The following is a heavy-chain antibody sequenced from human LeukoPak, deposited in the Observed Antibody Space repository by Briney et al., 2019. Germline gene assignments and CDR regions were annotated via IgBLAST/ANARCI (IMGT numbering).Heavy chain of an antibody. CDR3: ARDTDQGKGFDY. D-gene: IGHD4-17*01. Sequence: SETLSLTCAVYGGSFSGYYWSWIRQPPGKGLEWIGEINHSGSTNYNPSLKSRVTISVDKSKNQFSLKLRSVTAADTAVYYCARDTDQGKGFDYWGQGTLVTVSS. V-gene: IGHV4-34*01. CDR2: INHSGST. J-gene: IGHJ4*02. CDR1: GGSFSGYY.